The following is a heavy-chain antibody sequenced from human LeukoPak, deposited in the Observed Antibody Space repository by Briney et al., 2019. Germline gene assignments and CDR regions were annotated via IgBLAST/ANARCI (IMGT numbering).Heavy chain of an antibody. CDR2: IYYSGST. CDR1: GGSISSYY. D-gene: IGHD6-19*01. Sequence: PSETLSLTCTVSGGSISSYYWSWIRQPPGKGLEWIGYIYYSGSTNYNPSLKSRVTISVDTSKNQFSLKLSSVTAADTAVYYCAREVGSGWYYPGAYYYYYMDVWGKGTTVTVSS. J-gene: IGHJ6*03. V-gene: IGHV4-59*01. CDR3: AREVGSGWYYPGAYYYYYMDV.